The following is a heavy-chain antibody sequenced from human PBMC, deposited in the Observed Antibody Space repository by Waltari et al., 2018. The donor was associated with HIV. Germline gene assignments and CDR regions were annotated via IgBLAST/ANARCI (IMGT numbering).Heavy chain of an antibody. CDR3: AKEGAAGLPFDY. V-gene: IGHV3-23*01. J-gene: IGHJ4*02. CDR1: GFTFSSYA. Sequence: EVQLLESGGGLAQPGGSLRLSCAASGFTFSSYAMSWVRQAPGKGLEGVSAIRGSGGSTYYADSVKGRFTSSRDNSKNTLYLQMNSLRAEDTAVYYCAKEGAAGLPFDYWGQGTLVTVSS. D-gene: IGHD6-13*01. CDR2: IRGSGGST.